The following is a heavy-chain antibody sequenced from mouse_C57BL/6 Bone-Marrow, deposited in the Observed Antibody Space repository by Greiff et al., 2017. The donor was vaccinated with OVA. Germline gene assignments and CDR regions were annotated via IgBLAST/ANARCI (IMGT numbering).Heavy chain of an antibody. Sequence: EVQLQQSGAELVRPGASVKLSCTASGFNITDSYMHWVKQRPEQGLEWMGRIDPEDGDTEYAPKFQNKTTMTADTSSTTAYLQLSRLTSEDTAVYYCTTRYYGSSYVYWGQGTTLTVSS. CDR3: TTRYYGSSYVY. CDR1: GFNITDSY. V-gene: IGHV14-1*01. CDR2: IDPEDGDT. D-gene: IGHD1-1*01. J-gene: IGHJ2*01.